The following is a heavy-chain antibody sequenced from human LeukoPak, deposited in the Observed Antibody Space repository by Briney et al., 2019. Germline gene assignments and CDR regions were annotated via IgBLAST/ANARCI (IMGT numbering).Heavy chain of an antibody. Sequence: PGGSLRLSCAASGFSFSSYSMNWVRQAPGKGLEWVSYVSSSSSTIYYADSVKGRFTISRDNAKNSLYLQMNSLRDEDTAVYYCAREYSGSYPPDYWGQGTLVTVSS. CDR1: GFSFSSYS. D-gene: IGHD1-26*01. CDR3: AREYSGSYPPDY. J-gene: IGHJ4*02. V-gene: IGHV3-48*02. CDR2: VSSSSSTI.